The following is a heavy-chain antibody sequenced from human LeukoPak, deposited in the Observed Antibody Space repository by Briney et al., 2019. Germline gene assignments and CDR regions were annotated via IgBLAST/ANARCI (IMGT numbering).Heavy chain of an antibody. J-gene: IGHJ4*02. CDR3: AIAPLPDLYYYDSSGPWIFDY. CDR1: GYTFTSYG. CDR2: ISAYNGNT. D-gene: IGHD3-22*01. Sequence: GASVKVSCKASGYTFTSYGISWVRQAPGQGLEWMGWISAYNGNTNYAQKLQGRVTMTTDTSTSTAYMELRSLRSDDTAVYYCAIAPLPDLYYYDSSGPWIFDYWGQGTLVTVSS. V-gene: IGHV1-18*01.